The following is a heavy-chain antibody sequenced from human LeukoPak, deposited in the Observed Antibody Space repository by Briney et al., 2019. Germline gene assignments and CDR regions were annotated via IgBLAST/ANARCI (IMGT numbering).Heavy chain of an antibody. CDR2: IIPIFGTA. V-gene: IGHV1-69*13. D-gene: IGHD5-12*01. CDR1: GYTFTSYH. CDR3: AMNSGYGYSAFDI. J-gene: IGHJ3*02. Sequence: GASVKVSCKASGYTFTSYHINWVRQATGQGLEWMGGIIPIFGTASYAQRFQGRVTITADESTSTAYMELSSLRSEDTAMYYCAMNSGYGYSAFDIWGQGTMVTVSS.